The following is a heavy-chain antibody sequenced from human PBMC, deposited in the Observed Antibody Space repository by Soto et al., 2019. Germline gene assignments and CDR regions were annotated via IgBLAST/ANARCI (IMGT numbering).Heavy chain of an antibody. CDR1: GGTFSSYA. V-gene: IGHV1-69*13. CDR2: INPIFGTA. J-gene: IGHJ5*02. CDR3: ARGQNYDLGWFDP. Sequence: SVKVFCKASGGTFSSYAISWVRQAPGQGLEWMGGINPIFGTANYAQKFQGRVTITADESTSTAYMELSSLRSEDTAVYYCARGQNYDLGWFDPWGQGTLVTVSS. D-gene: IGHD3-3*01.